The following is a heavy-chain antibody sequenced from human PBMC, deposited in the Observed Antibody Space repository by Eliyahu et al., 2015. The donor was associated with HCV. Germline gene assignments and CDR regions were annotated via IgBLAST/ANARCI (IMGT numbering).Heavy chain of an antibody. CDR2: IYSGGST. J-gene: IGHJ4*02. D-gene: IGHD1-26*01. Sequence: EVQLVETGGGLIQPGGSLRLSCAASGFTVSSNYMSWVRQAPGKGLEWVSVIYSGGSTYYADSVKGRFTISRDNSKNTLYLQMNSLRAEDTAVYYCAGARVVGATLSFDYWGQGTLVTVSS. V-gene: IGHV3-53*02. CDR3: AGARVVGATLSFDY. CDR1: GFTVSSNY.